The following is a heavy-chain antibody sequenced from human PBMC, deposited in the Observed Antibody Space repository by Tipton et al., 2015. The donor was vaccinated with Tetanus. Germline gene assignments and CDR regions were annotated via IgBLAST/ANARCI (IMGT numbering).Heavy chain of an antibody. CDR2: INERGTT. Sequence: TLSLTCTVSGGTLRGGDYHWSWMRPAPGGGRAWIGEINERGTTYKPSLNRRATISVDTAANQLSLIITSMTAADAAVYYCAVLPKHWQAPRGAPWGQGIPVTVSP. D-gene: IGHD1-1*01. V-gene: IGHV4-34*08. J-gene: IGHJ5*02. CDR3: AVLPKHWQAPRGAP. CDR1: GGTLRGGDYH.